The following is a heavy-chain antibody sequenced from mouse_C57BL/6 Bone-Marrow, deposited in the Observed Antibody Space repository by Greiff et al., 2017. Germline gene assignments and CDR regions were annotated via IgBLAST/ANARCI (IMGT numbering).Heavy chain of an antibody. J-gene: IGHJ4*01. CDR1: GYTFTDYN. Sequence: EVQLQQSGPELVKPGASVKIPCKASGYTFTDYNMDWVKQSHGKSLEWIGDINPNNGGTIYNQKFKGKATLTVDKSSSTAYMELRSLTSEDTAVYYCARVYGSSYNCAMDYWGQGTSVTVSS. D-gene: IGHD1-1*01. CDR3: ARVYGSSYNCAMDY. CDR2: INPNNGGT. V-gene: IGHV1-18*01.